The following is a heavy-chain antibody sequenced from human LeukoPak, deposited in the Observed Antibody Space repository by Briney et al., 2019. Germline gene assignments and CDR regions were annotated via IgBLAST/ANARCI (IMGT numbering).Heavy chain of an antibody. CDR1: SGSISGTTYY. V-gene: IGHV4-61*02. CDR3: ARDDSSGYHPDDAFDI. Sequence: SETLSLTCTVSSGSISGTTYYWSWIRQPAGKGLEWIGRIYTSGSTNYNPSLKSRVTISLDTSKNQFSLRLSSVTAADTAVYYCARDDSSGYHPDDAFDIWGQGTMVTVSS. D-gene: IGHD3-22*01. J-gene: IGHJ3*02. CDR2: IYTSGST.